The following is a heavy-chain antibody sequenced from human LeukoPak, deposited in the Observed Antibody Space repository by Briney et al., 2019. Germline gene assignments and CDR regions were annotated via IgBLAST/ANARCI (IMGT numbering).Heavy chain of an antibody. Sequence: GGSLRLSCAASGFTFSSHWMSWVRQAPGKGLEWVANIKQDGSEKYYVDSVKGRFTISRDNAKNSLYLQMNSLRAEDTAVYYCARGAEGIAATDSNFDYWGQGTVVTVSS. D-gene: IGHD6-13*01. J-gene: IGHJ4*02. CDR3: ARGAEGIAATDSNFDY. V-gene: IGHV3-7*01. CDR2: IKQDGSEK. CDR1: GFTFSSHW.